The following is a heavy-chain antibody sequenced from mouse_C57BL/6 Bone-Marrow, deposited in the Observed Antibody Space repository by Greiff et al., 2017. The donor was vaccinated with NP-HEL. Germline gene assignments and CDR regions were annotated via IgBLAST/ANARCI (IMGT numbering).Heavy chain of an antibody. D-gene: IGHD1-1*01. V-gene: IGHV10-1*01. CDR3: VRHHYYGSSYDWYFDV. J-gene: IGHJ1*03. CDR1: GFSFNTYA. Sequence: EVKLVESGGGLVQPKGSLKLSCAASGFSFNTYAMNWVRQAPGKGLEWVARIRSKSNNYATYYADSVKYRFTISRDDSENILYLQMNNLKTEDTAMYYCVRHHYYGSSYDWYFDVWGTGTTVTVSS. CDR2: IRSKSNNYAT.